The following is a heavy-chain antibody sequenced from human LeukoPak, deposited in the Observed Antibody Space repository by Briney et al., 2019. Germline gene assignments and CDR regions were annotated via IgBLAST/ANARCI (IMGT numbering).Heavy chain of an antibody. CDR2: INPNSGGT. D-gene: IGHD3-10*01. J-gene: IGHJ6*02. CDR1: GYTFTGYY. Sequence: ASVKVSCKASGYTFTGYYMHWVRQAPGQGLEWMGRINPNSGGTNYAQKFQGRVTMTRDTSISTAYMELSRLRFDDTAVYYCAREGSYGSGHYYYYGMDVWGQGTTVTVSS. V-gene: IGHV1-2*06. CDR3: AREGSYGSGHYYYYGMDV.